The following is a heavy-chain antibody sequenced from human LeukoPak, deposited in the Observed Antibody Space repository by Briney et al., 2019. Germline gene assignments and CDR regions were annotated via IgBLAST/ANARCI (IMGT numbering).Heavy chain of an antibody. V-gene: IGHV3-23*01. J-gene: IGHJ4*02. CDR1: GFTFSSYA. CDR3: AKFGGMFGSWSHYYYFDY. Sequence: GGSLRLSCVASGFTFSSYAMTWVRQAPGKGLDWVSAISGSGGSTYYADSVKGRFTISRDNSMNTRYLQMTSLRAEDTAVYYCAKFGGMFGSWSHYYYFDYWAQGPLVTVSS. D-gene: IGHD3-10*01. CDR2: ISGSGGST.